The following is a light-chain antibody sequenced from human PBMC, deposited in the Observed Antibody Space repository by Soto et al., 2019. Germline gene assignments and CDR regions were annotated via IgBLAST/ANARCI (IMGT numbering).Light chain of an antibody. CDR2: EVS. CDR1: SSDVGGYNY. Sequence: QSALTQPASVSGSPGQSITISCTGTSSDVGGYNYVSWYQQHPGKAPKLMIYEVSNRPSGVYNRFSGSKSGNPASLTISGLQAEDEADYYCSSYTSSSTRVFGGGTKLTVL. J-gene: IGLJ3*02. V-gene: IGLV2-14*01. CDR3: SSYTSSSTRV.